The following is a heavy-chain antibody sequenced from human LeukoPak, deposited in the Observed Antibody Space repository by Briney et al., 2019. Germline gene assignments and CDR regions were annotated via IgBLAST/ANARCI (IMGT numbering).Heavy chain of an antibody. CDR2: IYTSGST. D-gene: IGHD4-17*01. CDR1: GGSISSGSYY. J-gene: IGHJ5*02. Sequence: SETLSLTCTVSGGSISSGSYYWSWIRQPAGKGLEWIGRIYTSGSTNYNPSLKSRVTISVDTSKNQFSLKLSSVTAADTAVYYCARDLATVTTGGGFDPWGQGTLVTVSS. CDR3: ARDLATVTTGGGFDP. V-gene: IGHV4-61*02.